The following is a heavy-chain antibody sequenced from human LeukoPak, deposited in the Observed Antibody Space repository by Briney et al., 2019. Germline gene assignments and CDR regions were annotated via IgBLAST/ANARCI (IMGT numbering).Heavy chain of an antibody. V-gene: IGHV4-59*01. CDR2: IYYSGST. J-gene: IGHJ4*02. CDR3: AREGYDILTLGY. D-gene: IGHD3-9*01. Sequence: SETLSLTCTVSGGSISSYYWSWIRQPPGKGLEWIGYIYYSGSTNYNPSLKSRVTISVDTSKNQFSLKLSSVTAADTAVYYCAREGYDILTLGYWGQGTLVTVSS. CDR1: GGSISSYY.